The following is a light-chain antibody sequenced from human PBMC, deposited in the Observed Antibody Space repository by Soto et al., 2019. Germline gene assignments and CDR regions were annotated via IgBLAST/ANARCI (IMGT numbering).Light chain of an antibody. CDR2: LGS. CDR1: QXLLHSDGYNY. Sequence: IVMTQCPLSLPVTPGEPASISCXSIQXLLHSDGYNYLDWYLQKPGQSPQLLIYLGSSRASGVPDRFSGSGSGTDFTLTISRVEAEDVGFYYCMQALQAPLTFGQGTKVDI. V-gene: IGKV2-28*01. J-gene: IGKJ1*01. CDR3: MQALQAPLT.